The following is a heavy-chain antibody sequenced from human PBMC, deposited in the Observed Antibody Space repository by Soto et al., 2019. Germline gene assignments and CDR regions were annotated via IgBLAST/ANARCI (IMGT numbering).Heavy chain of an antibody. J-gene: IGHJ6*02. V-gene: IGHV1-24*01. CDR1: GYTLTELS. Sequence: ASVKVSCKVSGYTLTELSMRWVRQAPGKGLEWMGGFDPEDGETIYAQKFQGRVTMTEDTSTDTAYMELSSLRSEDTAVYYCATTPADTAMVAQYYYYYYGMDVWGQGTTVTVSS. D-gene: IGHD5-18*01. CDR3: ATTPADTAMVAQYYYYYYGMDV. CDR2: FDPEDGET.